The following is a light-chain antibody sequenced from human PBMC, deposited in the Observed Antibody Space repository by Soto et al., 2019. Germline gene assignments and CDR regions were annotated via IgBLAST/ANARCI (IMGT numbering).Light chain of an antibody. J-gene: IGKJ1*01. Sequence: EIVLTQSPGTLSFSPGERATLSCRASQSVSSSYLAWYRQKPGQAPRLLIYSTSIRATGIPDRFSGSGSGTDFTLTISRLDPEDFAVYYCQHYDRAPMWTFGQGTKVDI. V-gene: IGKV3-20*01. CDR2: STS. CDR3: QHYDRAPMWT. CDR1: QSVSSSY.